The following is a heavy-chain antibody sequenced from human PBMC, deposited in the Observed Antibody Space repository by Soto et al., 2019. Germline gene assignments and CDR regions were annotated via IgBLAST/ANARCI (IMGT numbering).Heavy chain of an antibody. CDR3: ARDRTVRGDWFDP. V-gene: IGHV4-4*07. J-gene: IGHJ5*02. CDR2: ISTSGTT. CDR1: GGSISSYY. Sequence: LSLTCTVSGGSISSYYWTWIRQPAGKGLEWIGRISTSGTTNYNPSLKSRVTMSVDTSKNQFSLKLNSVTAADTAVYYCARDRTVRGDWFDPWGPGTLVTVSS. D-gene: IGHD3-10*01.